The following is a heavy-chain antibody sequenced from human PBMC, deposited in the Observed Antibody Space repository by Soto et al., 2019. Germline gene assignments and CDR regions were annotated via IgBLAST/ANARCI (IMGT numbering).Heavy chain of an antibody. D-gene: IGHD6-25*01. J-gene: IGHJ4*02. Sequence: QVQLVESGGGVVQPGRALRLSCAASGFTFSSYAMHWVRQAPGKGLEWVAAIPNDGSAQHYADSVKGRFTISRDNSESTLSLQMNGLRAEDAAVYYCARAKAGRVSSARTWLDFWGQGTLVTVSS. V-gene: IGHV3-30-3*01. CDR1: GFTFSSYA. CDR2: IPNDGSAQ. CDR3: ARAKAGRVSSARTWLDF.